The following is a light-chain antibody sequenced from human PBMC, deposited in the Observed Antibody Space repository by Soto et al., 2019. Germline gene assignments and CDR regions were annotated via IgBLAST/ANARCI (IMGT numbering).Light chain of an antibody. V-gene: IGLV2-23*01. J-gene: IGLJ3*02. CDR1: SSDVGSYNL. CDR2: EGS. CDR3: CSYAGSSTWV. Sequence: QSALTQPASVSGSPGQSITISCTGTSSDVGSYNLVSWYQQHPGKAPKVMIYEGSKRPSGVSNRFSGSKSGNTASLTISGLQAEDESDYYCCSYAGSSTWVFGGGTKVTV.